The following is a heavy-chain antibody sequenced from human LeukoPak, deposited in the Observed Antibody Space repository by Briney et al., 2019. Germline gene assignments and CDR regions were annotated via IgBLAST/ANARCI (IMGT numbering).Heavy chain of an antibody. CDR2: ISGSGTEI. Sequence: PGGSLRLSCAASGFTFSSYSMNWVRQAPGKGLEWVSYISGSGTEIYYADSVKGRFTISRDNAKNALYLQMNSLSAEDTAVYYCARVSGTYYKGHFDYWGQGTLVTVSS. D-gene: IGHD3-10*01. CDR3: ARVSGTYYKGHFDY. CDR1: GFTFSSYS. J-gene: IGHJ4*02. V-gene: IGHV3-21*01.